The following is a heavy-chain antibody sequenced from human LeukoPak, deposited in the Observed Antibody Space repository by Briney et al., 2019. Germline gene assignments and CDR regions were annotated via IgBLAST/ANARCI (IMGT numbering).Heavy chain of an antibody. Sequence: TGGSLRLSCAAFGFTFSTYSMNWVRQAPGKGLEWISYISSGSSTIHYADSVKGRFTISRDNAKNSLYLQMNSLRDEDTAVYYCARDHGYSSSFDYWGQGTLVTVSS. CDR1: GFTFSTYS. J-gene: IGHJ4*02. CDR2: ISSGSSTI. V-gene: IGHV3-48*02. CDR3: ARDHGYSSSFDY. D-gene: IGHD6-19*01.